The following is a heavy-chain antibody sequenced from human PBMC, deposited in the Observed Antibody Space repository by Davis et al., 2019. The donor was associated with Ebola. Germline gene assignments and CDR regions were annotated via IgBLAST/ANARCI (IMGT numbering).Heavy chain of an antibody. CDR2: IFTNGNT. CDR1: GDSTSSAYFA. V-gene: IGHV4-61*09. CDR3: ARDRHETSGYGF. J-gene: IGHJ4*02. Sequence: SETLSLTCTVSGDSTSSAYFAWSWVRQPAVKGLEWVGHIFTNGNTKYNPSLESRLTISIDTSKNQFSLRLDSVTAADTAVYFCARDRHETSGYGFWGQGTLVTVSS. D-gene: IGHD3-22*01.